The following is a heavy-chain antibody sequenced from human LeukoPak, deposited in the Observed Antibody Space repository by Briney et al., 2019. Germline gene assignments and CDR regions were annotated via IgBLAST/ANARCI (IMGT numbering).Heavy chain of an antibody. V-gene: IGHV3-21*01. CDR1: GFTFSSYN. D-gene: IGHD2-2*01. CDR3: AIDCSSTSCYQPFDY. CDR2: ISRTGSYI. Sequence: GGSLRLSCAASGFTFSSYNMKWVRQAPGEGLEWVSSISRTGSYIYYADSVKGRFTISRDNAKNSLYLQMNSLRAEDTAVYYCAIDCSSTSCYQPFDYWGQGTLVTVSS. J-gene: IGHJ4*02.